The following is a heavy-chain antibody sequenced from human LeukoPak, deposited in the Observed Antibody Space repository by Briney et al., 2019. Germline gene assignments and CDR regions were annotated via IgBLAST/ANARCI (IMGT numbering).Heavy chain of an antibody. CDR3: AREPYIVVVVAATDY. V-gene: IGHV3-33*01. Sequence: GRSLRLSCAASGFTFSSYGMHWVRQAPGKGLEWVAVIWYDGSNKYYADSVKGRFTISRDNSKNTLYLQMNSLRAEDTAVYHCAREPYIVVVVAATDYWGQGTLVTVSS. CDR1: GFTFSSYG. J-gene: IGHJ4*02. D-gene: IGHD2-15*01. CDR2: IWYDGSNK.